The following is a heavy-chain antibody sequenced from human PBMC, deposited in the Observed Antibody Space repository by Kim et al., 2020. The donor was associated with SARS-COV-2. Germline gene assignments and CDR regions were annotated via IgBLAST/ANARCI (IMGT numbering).Heavy chain of an antibody. CDR2: INAGNGNT. J-gene: IGHJ5*02. CDR3: ARGVLRYFDWLEEGWFDP. V-gene: IGHV1-3*01. Sequence: ASVKVSCKASGYTFTSYAMHWVRQAPGQRLEWMGWINAGNGNTKYSQKFQGRVTITRDTSASTAYMELSSLRSEDTAVYYCARGVLRYFDWLEEGWFDPWGQGTLVTVSS. CDR1: GYTFTSYA. D-gene: IGHD3-9*01.